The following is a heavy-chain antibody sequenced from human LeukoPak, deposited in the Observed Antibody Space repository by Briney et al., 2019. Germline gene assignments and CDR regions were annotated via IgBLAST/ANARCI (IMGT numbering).Heavy chain of an antibody. J-gene: IGHJ4*02. D-gene: IGHD3-22*01. Sequence: ASVKVSCKASGYTFTGYYMHWVRQAPGQGLEWMGWINPNSGGTNYAQKFQGRVTMTRDTSISTAYMELSRLRSDDTAVYYCARELSGPNYYGSSGHPDYWGQGTLVTVSS. V-gene: IGHV1-2*02. CDR3: ARELSGPNYYGSSGHPDY. CDR2: INPNSGGT. CDR1: GYTFTGYY.